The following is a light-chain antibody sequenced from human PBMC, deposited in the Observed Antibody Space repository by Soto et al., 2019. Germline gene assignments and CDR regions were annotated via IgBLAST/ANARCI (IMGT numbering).Light chain of an antibody. V-gene: IGKV3-15*01. Sequence: EIVMTQSPATLSVSPGERATLSCGASQSVSSNLAWYQQKPGQAPRLLIYGASTRATGIPARSSGSGSGTEFTLTISSLQSEDFAVYYCQQYNNWPPWTFGQGTKVDIK. J-gene: IGKJ1*01. CDR2: GAS. CDR3: QQYNNWPPWT. CDR1: QSVSSN.